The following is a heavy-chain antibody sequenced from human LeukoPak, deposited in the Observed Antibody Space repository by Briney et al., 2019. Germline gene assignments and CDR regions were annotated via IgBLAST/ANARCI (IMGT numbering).Heavy chain of an antibody. D-gene: IGHD2-15*01. CDR1: GFTFSSYS. CDR2: ISSSSSTI. Sequence: PGGSLRLSCAASGFTFSSYSMNWVRQAPGKGLEWVSYISSSSSTIYYADSVKGRFTISRDDSKNTLYLQMNSLRAEDTAVYHCAKAPPAATNYYYGMDVWGQGTTVTVSS. V-gene: IGHV3-48*01. CDR3: AKAPPAATNYYYGMDV. J-gene: IGHJ6*02.